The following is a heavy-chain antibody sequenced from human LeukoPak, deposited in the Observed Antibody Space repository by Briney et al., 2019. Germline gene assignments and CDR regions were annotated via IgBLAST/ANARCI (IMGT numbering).Heavy chain of an antibody. Sequence: SETLSLTCAVYGGSFSGYYWSWIRQPPGKGLEWIGEINHSGSTNYNPSLKSRVTISVDTSKNQFSLKLSSVTAADTAVYYCARIYEWLAFDYWGQGTLVTVSS. J-gene: IGHJ4*02. CDR3: ARIYEWLAFDY. D-gene: IGHD6-19*01. CDR1: GGSFSGYY. V-gene: IGHV4-34*01. CDR2: INHSGST.